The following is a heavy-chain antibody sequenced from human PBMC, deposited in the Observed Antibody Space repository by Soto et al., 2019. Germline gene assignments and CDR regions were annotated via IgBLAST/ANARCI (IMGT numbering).Heavy chain of an antibody. CDR1: GGSFSGYY. Sequence: QVQLQQWGAGLLKPSETLSLTCAVYGGSFSGYYWSWIRQPPGKGLEWIGEINHSGSTNYNPSLNGRFTISVYPSKHQFSLKLSSVTAADTAVYYCARGPSGGRITMVRGVIIRFDYWGQGTLVTVSS. CDR2: INHSGST. V-gene: IGHV4-34*01. CDR3: ARGPSGGRITMVRGVIIRFDY. D-gene: IGHD3-10*01. J-gene: IGHJ4*02.